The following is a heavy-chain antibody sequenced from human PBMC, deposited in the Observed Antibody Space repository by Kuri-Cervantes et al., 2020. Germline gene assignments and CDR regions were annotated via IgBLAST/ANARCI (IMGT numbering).Heavy chain of an antibody. CDR2: IIHSGST. V-gene: IGHV4-34*01. CDR3: ARGPHYYGSGNFYYYYYMDV. D-gene: IGHD3-10*01. CDR1: GGSFSNYY. J-gene: IGHJ6*03. Sequence: SETLSLTCAVYGGSFSNYYWTWIRQPPGKGLEWIGDIIHSGSTNYNPSLKSRVSISLVTSKKQFFLNLSSVTAADMAVYYCARGPHYYGSGNFYYYYYMDVWGKGTTVTVSS.